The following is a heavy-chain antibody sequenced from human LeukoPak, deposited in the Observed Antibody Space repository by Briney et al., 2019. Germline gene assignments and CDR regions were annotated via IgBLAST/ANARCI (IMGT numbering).Heavy chain of an antibody. Sequence: GGSLRLSCAASGFTFSSYAMSWVRQAPGKGLEWVSTISNSDGKTYYADSVKGRFTISRDNSKNTLYVQMNSLTAEDTAIYYCARSFSSRFSSPRRPYYFDYWGQGTLVTVSS. CDR2: ISNSDGKT. CDR3: ARSFSSRFSSPRRPYYFDY. CDR1: GFTFSSYA. V-gene: IGHV3-23*01. J-gene: IGHJ4*02. D-gene: IGHD6-13*01.